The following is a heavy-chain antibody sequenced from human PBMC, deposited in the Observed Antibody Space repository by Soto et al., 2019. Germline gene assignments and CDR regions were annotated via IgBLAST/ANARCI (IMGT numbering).Heavy chain of an antibody. CDR1: GFTFSSYA. V-gene: IGHV3-23*01. Sequence: GGSLRLSCAASGFTFSSYAMSWVRQAPGKGLEWVSAISGSGGSTYYADSVKGRFTISRDNSKNTLYLQMNSLRAEDTAVYYCAKDLIGIIDLIGAPFDYWGQGTLVTVSS. CDR2: ISGSGGST. D-gene: IGHD3-22*01. CDR3: AKDLIGIIDLIGAPFDY. J-gene: IGHJ4*02.